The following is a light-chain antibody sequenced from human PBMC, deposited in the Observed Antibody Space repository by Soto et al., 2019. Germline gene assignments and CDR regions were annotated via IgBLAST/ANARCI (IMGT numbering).Light chain of an antibody. CDR3: QQRSTWPPIT. J-gene: IGKJ5*01. CDR2: GAS. Sequence: LSFSPGKRAPLSSRAIQKVVSSYLAWYQQKPGQAPRLLIYGASNRATGIPARFSGSGSGTDFTLTINSLEPEDFAVYYCQQRSTWPPITFGQGTRLEI. CDR1: QKVVSSY. V-gene: IGKV3-11*01.